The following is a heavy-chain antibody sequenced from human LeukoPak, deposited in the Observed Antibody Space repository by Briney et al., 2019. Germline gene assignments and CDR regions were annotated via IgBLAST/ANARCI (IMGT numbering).Heavy chain of an antibody. D-gene: IGHD3-3*01. CDR1: GGSFSGYY. V-gene: IGHV4-34*01. CDR2: INHSGST. Sequence: PSETLSLTXAVYGGSFSGYYWSWIRQPPGKGLEWIGEINHSGSTNYNPSLKSRVTISVDTSKNQFSLKLSSVTAADTAVYYCARGPLRFLEWPRGFDYWGPGTLVTVSS. CDR3: ARGPLRFLEWPRGFDY. J-gene: IGHJ4*02.